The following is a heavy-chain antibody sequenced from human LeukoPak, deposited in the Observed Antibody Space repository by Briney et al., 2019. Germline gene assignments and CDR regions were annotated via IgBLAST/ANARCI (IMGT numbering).Heavy chain of an antibody. V-gene: IGHV4-39*07. CDR3: ARHIAALYYMDV. CDR1: GGSISNSGYY. D-gene: IGHD6-13*01. CDR2: IYYSVST. J-gene: IGHJ6*03. Sequence: SETLSLTCTVFGGSISNSGYYWGWFRQPPGKGLEWIGSIYYSVSTYYNPSLKSRVTISVDTSKNQFSLKLSSVTAADAAVYYCARHIAALYYMDVWGKGTTVTVSS.